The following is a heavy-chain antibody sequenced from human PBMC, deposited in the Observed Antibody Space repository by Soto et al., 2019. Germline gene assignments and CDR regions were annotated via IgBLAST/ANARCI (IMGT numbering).Heavy chain of an antibody. CDR3: AKPGAALRDYYSGMDV. Sequence: QVQLVQSGAEVKKPGSSVKVSCKASGGTFSSYAISWVRQVPGQGLEWRGGIIPIFGTANYAQKFQGRVTITADESTSTVNMERSSLRSEDTAVYYCAKPGAALRDYYSGMDVWGQGTTVTVSS. D-gene: IGHD6-25*01. V-gene: IGHV1-69*12. J-gene: IGHJ6*02. CDR1: GGTFSSYA. CDR2: IIPIFGTA.